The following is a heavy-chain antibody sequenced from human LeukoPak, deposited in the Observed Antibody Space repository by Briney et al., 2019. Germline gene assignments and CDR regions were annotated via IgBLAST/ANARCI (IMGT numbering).Heavy chain of an antibody. V-gene: IGHV4-31*03. CDR3: ARWRHIYGSFDY. D-gene: IGHD5-18*01. CDR1: GGSISGGGYY. Sequence: PSETLSLTCTVSGGSISGGGYYWSWIRQHPGKGLEWIGYIYYSGNTYYNPSLKSRVTISVDTSKNQFSLKLNSVTAADTAVYYCARWRHIYGSFDYWGQGTLVTVSS. J-gene: IGHJ4*02. CDR2: IYYSGNT.